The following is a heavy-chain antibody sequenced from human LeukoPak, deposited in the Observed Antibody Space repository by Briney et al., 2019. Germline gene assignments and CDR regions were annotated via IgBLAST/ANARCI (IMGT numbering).Heavy chain of an antibody. D-gene: IGHD6-6*01. J-gene: IGHJ6*02. CDR3: AKNSIATRRLYYYYGMDV. CDR2: ISGSGGST. CDR1: GFTFSSYA. Sequence: GGSLRLSCAASGFTFSSYAMSWVRQAPGKGLEWVSAISGSGGSTYYADSVKGRFTISRDNSKNTLYLQMNSLRAEDTAVYYCAKNSIATRRLYYYYGMDVWGQGTTVTVSS. V-gene: IGHV3-23*01.